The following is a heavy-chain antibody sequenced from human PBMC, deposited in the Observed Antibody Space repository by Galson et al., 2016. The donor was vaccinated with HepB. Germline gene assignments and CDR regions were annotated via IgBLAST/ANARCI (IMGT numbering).Heavy chain of an antibody. V-gene: IGHV1-18*01. CDR1: GYTFTTYG. CDR2: ISGHSGNT. Sequence: SVKVSCKASGYTFTTYGITWVRQAPGQGLEWMGWISGHSGNTNYAQKFQGRVTMTTDTSTSTAYMELRSLRSGDTAVYYCARDSSVRRSDYSWFDPWGQGTLVTVSS. J-gene: IGHJ5*02. D-gene: IGHD3-3*01. CDR3: ARDSSVRRSDYSWFDP.